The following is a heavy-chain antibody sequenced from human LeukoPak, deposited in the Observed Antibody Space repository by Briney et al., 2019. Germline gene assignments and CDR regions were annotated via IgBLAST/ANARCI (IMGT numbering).Heavy chain of an antibody. V-gene: IGHV5-10-1*01. J-gene: IGHJ4*02. CDR3: ARSGYSYGNPLDF. D-gene: IGHD5-18*01. CDR2: IDPSDSYT. Sequence: GESLKISCKGSGYRFSTYWINWVRQLPGKGLEWMGRIDPSDSYTNYSPSFQGHVIIPADKSISTAYLQWSNLKASDTALYYCARSGYSYGNPLDFWGQGTLVTVSS. CDR1: GYRFSTYW.